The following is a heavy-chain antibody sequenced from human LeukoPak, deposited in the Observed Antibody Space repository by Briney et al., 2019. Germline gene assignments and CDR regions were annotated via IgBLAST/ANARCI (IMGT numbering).Heavy chain of an antibody. CDR3: AREDTAMVTFY. Sequence: ASVKVCCKASGGTFSSYAISWVRQAPGQGLEWMGGIIPIFGTANYAQKFQGRVTITADESTSTAYMELSSLRSEDTAVYYCAREDTAMVTFYWGQGTLVTVSS. CDR2: IIPIFGTA. CDR1: GGTFSSYA. V-gene: IGHV1-69*01. D-gene: IGHD5-18*01. J-gene: IGHJ4*02.